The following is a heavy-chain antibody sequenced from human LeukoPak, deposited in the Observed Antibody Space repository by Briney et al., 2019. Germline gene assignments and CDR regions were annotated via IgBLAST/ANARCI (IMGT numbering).Heavy chain of an antibody. CDR3: ARDSPGYGGYSY. CDR2: ITSRSSSI. J-gene: IGHJ4*02. Sequence: PGGSLRLSCAASGFXFSNYNINWVRHAPGKGLEWVSYITSRSSSIYYADSVKGRFTISRDNAQNSLYLQMNSLRDQDTAVYYCARDSPGYGGYSYWGQGTLVTVSS. V-gene: IGHV3-48*02. D-gene: IGHD5-12*01. CDR1: GFXFSNYN.